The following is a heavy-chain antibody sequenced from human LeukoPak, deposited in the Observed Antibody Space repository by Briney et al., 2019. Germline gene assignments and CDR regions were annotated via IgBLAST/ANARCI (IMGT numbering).Heavy chain of an antibody. Sequence: KVGESLKISCKGSGYSFTSYWIGWVRQMPGKGLEWMGIIYPGDSDTRYSPSFQGQVTISADKSISTAYLQWSSLKASDTAMYYCARLEASMVRGVMSPPRTINWFDPWGQGTLVTVSS. V-gene: IGHV5-51*01. D-gene: IGHD3-10*01. CDR2: IYPGDSDT. CDR1: GYSFTSYW. J-gene: IGHJ5*02. CDR3: ARLEASMVRGVMSPPRTINWFDP.